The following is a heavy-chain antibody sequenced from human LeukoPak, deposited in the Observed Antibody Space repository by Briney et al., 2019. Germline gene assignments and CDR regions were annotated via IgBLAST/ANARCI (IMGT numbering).Heavy chain of an antibody. Sequence: GGSLRLSCAASGFTFSSYAMSWVRQAPGKGLEWVSSITAGGGVSFYADSVKGRFTISRDNSKNTLYLQMNSLRAEDTAVYYCARDVPIQHWGQGTLVTVSS. CDR1: GFTFSSYA. J-gene: IGHJ1*01. CDR2: ITAGGGVS. CDR3: ARDVPIQH. V-gene: IGHV3-23*01.